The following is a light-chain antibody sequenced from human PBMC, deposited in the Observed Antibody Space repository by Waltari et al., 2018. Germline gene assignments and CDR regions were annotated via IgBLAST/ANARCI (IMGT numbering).Light chain of an antibody. CDR1: QSVSSY. CDR3: QQYSNWPPLT. CDR2: AAS. J-gene: IGKJ4*01. Sequence: EVVMTQSQTTLSVSPGERATLSCRASQSVSSYLAWYQQKPGQAPRLLIYAASTRATGVPARFSGSGSGTEFTLTISSLQSEDFAVYYCQQYSNWPPLTFGGGTKVEIK. V-gene: IGKV3-15*01.